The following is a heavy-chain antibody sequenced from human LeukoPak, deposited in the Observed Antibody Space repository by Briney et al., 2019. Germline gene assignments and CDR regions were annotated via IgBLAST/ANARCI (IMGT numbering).Heavy chain of an antibody. J-gene: IGHJ4*02. CDR1: GFTFSSYS. D-gene: IGHD2-21*02. Sequence: PGGSLRLSCAASGFTFSSYSMNWVRQAPGKGLEWVSSISSSSSYIYYADSVKGRFTISRDNAKNSLYLQMNSLRAEDTAVYYCARDPPLLPYCGGDCFAYYFDYWGQGTLVTVSS. CDR3: ARDPPLLPYCGGDCFAYYFDY. V-gene: IGHV3-21*01. CDR2: ISSSSSYI.